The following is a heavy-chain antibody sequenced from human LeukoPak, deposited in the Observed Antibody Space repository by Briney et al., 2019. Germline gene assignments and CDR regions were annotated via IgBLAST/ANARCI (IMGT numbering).Heavy chain of an antibody. D-gene: IGHD2-15*01. CDR3: ARDHKSSCSGATCLYFDY. Sequence: ASVKVSCKTSGYNFVNYGVSWVRQAPGQGLEWMGWISAVNGDANSAHKFRGRLSMTMDTSTSTAYMELRSLRSDDTALYFCARDHKSSCSGATCLYFDYWGQGTLVTVSS. CDR2: ISAVNGDA. CDR1: GYNFVNYG. V-gene: IGHV1-18*01. J-gene: IGHJ4*02.